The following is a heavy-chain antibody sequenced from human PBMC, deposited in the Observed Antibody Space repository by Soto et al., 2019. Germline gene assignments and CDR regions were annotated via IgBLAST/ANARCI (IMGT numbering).Heavy chain of an antibody. D-gene: IGHD4-17*01. J-gene: IGHJ3*02. CDR1: GFTFSGSA. V-gene: IGHV3-73*02. CDR3: TRTMTTAAFDI. Sequence: EVQLVESGGGLVQPGGSLKLSCAASGFTFSGSAMHWVRQASGKGLEWVGRIRSKANSYATAYAASVKGRFTISRDDSKNTAYLLMNSLKTEDTAFYYCTRTMTTAAFDIWGQGTMVTVSS. CDR2: IRSKANSYAT.